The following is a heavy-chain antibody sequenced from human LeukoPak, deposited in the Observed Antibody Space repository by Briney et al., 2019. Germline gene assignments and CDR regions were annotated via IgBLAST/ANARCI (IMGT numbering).Heavy chain of an antibody. D-gene: IGHD4-17*01. Sequence: SVKVSCKASGGTFSSYAISWVRQAPGQGLEWMGRIIPIFGIASYAQKFQGRVTITADKSTSTAYMELSSLRSEDTAVYYCARDLVGDSPDYYYGMDVWGQGTTVTVSS. CDR1: GGTFSSYA. CDR2: IIPIFGIA. CDR3: ARDLVGDSPDYYYGMDV. V-gene: IGHV1-69*04. J-gene: IGHJ6*02.